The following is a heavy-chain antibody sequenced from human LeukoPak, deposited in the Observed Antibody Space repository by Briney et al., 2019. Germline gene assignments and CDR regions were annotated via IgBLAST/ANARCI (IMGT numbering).Heavy chain of an antibody. CDR2: INHSGST. V-gene: IGHV4-34*01. CDR3: ARGGNNWNIRYFDY. Sequence: SETLSLTCAVYGGSFSGYYWSWIRQPPGKGLEWIGEINHSGSTNYNPSLKSRVTISADTSKNQFSLKLSSVTAADTAVYYCARGGNNWNIRYFDYWGQGTLVTFSS. D-gene: IGHD1-1*01. CDR1: GGSFSGYY. J-gene: IGHJ4*02.